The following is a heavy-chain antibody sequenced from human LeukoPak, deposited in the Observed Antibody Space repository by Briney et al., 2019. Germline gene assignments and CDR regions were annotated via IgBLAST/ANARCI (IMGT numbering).Heavy chain of an antibody. V-gene: IGHV3-30-3*01. Sequence: GGSLRLSCAASGFTFSSYAMHWVRQAPGKGLEWVAVISYDGSNKYYADSVKGRFTISRDNSKNTLYLQMNSLRVEDTAVYYCAKDVRGYSTLPDIWGQGTMVIVSS. CDR2: ISYDGSNK. CDR1: GFTFSSYA. CDR3: AKDVRGYSTLPDI. J-gene: IGHJ3*02. D-gene: IGHD5-24*01.